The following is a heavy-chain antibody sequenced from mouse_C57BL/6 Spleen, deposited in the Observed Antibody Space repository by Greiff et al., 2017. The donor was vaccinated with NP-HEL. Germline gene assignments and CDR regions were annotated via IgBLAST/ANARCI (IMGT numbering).Heavy chain of an antibody. J-gene: IGHJ1*03. CDR3: ARDPDYYGSSLYWYFDV. V-gene: IGHV3-6*01. CDR2: ISYDGSN. CDR1: GYSITSGYY. D-gene: IGHD1-1*01. Sequence: EVKLVESGPGLVKPSQSLSLTCSVTGYSITSGYYWNWIRQLPGNKLEWMGYISYDGSNNYNPSLKNRISITRDTSKNQFFLKLNSVTTEDTATYYCARDPDYYGSSLYWYFDVWGTGTTVTVSS.